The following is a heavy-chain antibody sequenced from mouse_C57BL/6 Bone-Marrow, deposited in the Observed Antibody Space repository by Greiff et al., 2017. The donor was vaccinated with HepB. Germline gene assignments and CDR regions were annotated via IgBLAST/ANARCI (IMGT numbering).Heavy chain of an antibody. CDR3: ARSHLYDDAWFAY. D-gene: IGHD2-3*01. CDR1: GFTFTDYY. J-gene: IGHJ3*01. CDR2: IRNKANGYTT. Sequence: EVQRVESGGGLVQPGGSLSLSCAASGFTFTDYYMSWVRQPPGKALEWLGFIRNKANGYTTEYSASVKGRFTISRDNSQSILYLQMNALRAEDSATYYCARSHLYDDAWFAYWGQGTLVTVSA. V-gene: IGHV7-3*01.